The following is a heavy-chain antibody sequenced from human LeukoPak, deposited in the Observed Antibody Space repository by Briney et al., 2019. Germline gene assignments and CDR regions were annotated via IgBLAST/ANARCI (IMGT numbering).Heavy chain of an antibody. J-gene: IGHJ6*03. CDR3: ARDLLGDYVWGSYRYLYYMDV. CDR1: GYTFTGYY. V-gene: IGHV1-2*02. D-gene: IGHD3-16*02. CDR2: INPNSGGT. Sequence: GASVKVSCKASGYTFTGYYMHWVRQAPGQGLEWMGWINPNSGGTNYAQKFQGRVTMTRDTSISTAYMELSRLRSDDTAVYYCARDLLGDYVWGSYRYLYYMDVWGKGTTVTVSS.